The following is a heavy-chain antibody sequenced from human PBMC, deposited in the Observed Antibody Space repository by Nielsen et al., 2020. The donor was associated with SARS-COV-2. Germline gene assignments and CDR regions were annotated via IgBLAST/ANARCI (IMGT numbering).Heavy chain of an antibody. CDR1: GFAFSGYG. CDR3: AKFWSSGTFDF. D-gene: IGHD3-3*01. CDR2: LRHDGTTT. J-gene: IGHJ4*02. V-gene: IGHV3-30*02. Sequence: GGSLRLSCAASGFAFSGYGMHWVRQAPGKGLEWVAFLRHDGTTTKYADSVQGRFTISRDISKKTLYLQMNSLRPEDTAVYYCAKFWSSGTFDFWGQGNLVTVSS.